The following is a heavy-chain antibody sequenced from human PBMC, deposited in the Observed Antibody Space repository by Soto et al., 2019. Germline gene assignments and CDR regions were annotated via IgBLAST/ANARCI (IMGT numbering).Heavy chain of an antibody. J-gene: IGHJ4*02. CDR3: ARHVLQKWLRLSWGYFDY. Sequence: PSETLSLTCAVSAGSISSSNFYWGWIRQPPGKGLEWIGSIYYRGSTYYNPSLKSRVTISVDTSKNQFSLKLSSVTAADTAVYYCARHVLQKWLRLSWGYFDYWGQGTLVTVSS. CDR1: AGSISSSNFY. CDR2: IYYRGST. V-gene: IGHV4-39*01. D-gene: IGHD5-12*01.